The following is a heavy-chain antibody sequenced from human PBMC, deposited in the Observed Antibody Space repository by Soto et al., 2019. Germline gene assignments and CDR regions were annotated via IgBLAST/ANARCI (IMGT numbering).Heavy chain of an antibody. Sequence: SETLSLTCTVTGCSISSYYWSWIRQPPGKGLEWIGYIYYSGRTNYNPSLKSQVTISVDTSKNQFSLKLSSVTAADTAVYYCARDGKRFLEWLPAFDIWGQGTMVT. D-gene: IGHD3-3*01. CDR2: IYYSGRT. V-gene: IGHV4-59*01. CDR3: ARDGKRFLEWLPAFDI. J-gene: IGHJ3*02. CDR1: GCSISSYY.